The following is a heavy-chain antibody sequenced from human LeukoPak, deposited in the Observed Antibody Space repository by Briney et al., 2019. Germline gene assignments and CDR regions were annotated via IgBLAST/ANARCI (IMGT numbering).Heavy chain of an antibody. Sequence: PGGSLRLSCAASGFTISSNYMSWVRQAPGKGLEWVSVIYSGGNTNYADSGVNTYYADSVKGRFIISRDSSKNTVYLEMNSLRAEDTAVYYCARDHDYGDLNWGFDPWGQGTLVTVSS. CDR3: ARDHDYGDLNWGFDP. CDR1: GFTISSNY. D-gene: IGHD4-17*01. J-gene: IGHJ5*02. V-gene: IGHV3-66*01. CDR2: IYSGGNTNYADSGVNT.